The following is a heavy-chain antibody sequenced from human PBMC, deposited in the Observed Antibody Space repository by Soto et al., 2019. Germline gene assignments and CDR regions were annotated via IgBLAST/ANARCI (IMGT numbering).Heavy chain of an antibody. CDR2: IKGSGSNK. CDR1: GFTFSSYW. CDR3: AKEGYYDSSGPDY. J-gene: IGHJ4*02. Sequence: GGSLRLSCAASGFTFSSYWMSWVRQAPGKGLEWVSNIKGSGSNKYYADSVKGRFTISRDNSKNSLYLQMNSLRAEDTAVYYCAKEGYYDSSGPDYWGQGTLVTV. V-gene: IGHV3-23*01. D-gene: IGHD3-22*01.